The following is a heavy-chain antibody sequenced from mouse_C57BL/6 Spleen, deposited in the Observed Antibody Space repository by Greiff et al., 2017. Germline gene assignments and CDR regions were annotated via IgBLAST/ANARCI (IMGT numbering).Heavy chain of an antibody. V-gene: IGHV1-69*01. CDR2: IDPSDSYT. J-gene: IGHJ4*01. CDR1: GYTFTSYW. CDR3: ARDAMDY. Sequence: QVKLQQSGAELVMPGASVKLSCKASGYTFTSYWMHWVKQRPGQGLEWIGEIDPSDSYTNYNQKFKGKSTLTVDKSSSTAYMQLSSLTSEDSAVYYCARDAMDYWGQGTSVTVSS.